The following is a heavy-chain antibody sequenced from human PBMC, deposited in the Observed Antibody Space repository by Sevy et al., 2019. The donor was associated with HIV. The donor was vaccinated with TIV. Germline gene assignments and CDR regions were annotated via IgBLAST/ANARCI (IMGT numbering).Heavy chain of an antibody. D-gene: IGHD2-21*02. J-gene: IGHJ3*02. Sequence: SETLCLTCAVYGGSFSGYYWSWIRQPPGKGLEWIGEINHSGSTNYNPSLKSRVTISVDTSKNQFSLKLSSVTAADTAVYYCARPPGYGGNSGAFDIWGQGTMVTVSS. V-gene: IGHV4-34*01. CDR2: INHSGST. CDR1: GGSFSGYY. CDR3: ARPPGYGGNSGAFDI.